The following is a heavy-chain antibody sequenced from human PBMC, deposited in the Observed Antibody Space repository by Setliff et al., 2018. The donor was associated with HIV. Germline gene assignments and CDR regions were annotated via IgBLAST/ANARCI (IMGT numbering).Heavy chain of an antibody. V-gene: IGHV4-39*01. CDR1: GGSISSNNYY. D-gene: IGHD3-16*02. CDR3: ARRVILSYGYYFDY. CDR2: IYYSGNT. J-gene: IGHJ4*02. Sequence: SETLSLTCTVSGGSISSNNYYWGWLRQPPGKGLEWIGSIYYSGNTYYNPSLKSRVTISVDTSKNQFSLKLSSVTAADTAVYHCARRVILSYGYYFDYWGQGTLVTVSS.